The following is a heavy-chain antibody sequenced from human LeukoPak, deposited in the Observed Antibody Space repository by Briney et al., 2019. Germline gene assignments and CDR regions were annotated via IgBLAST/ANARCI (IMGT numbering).Heavy chain of an antibody. J-gene: IGHJ4*02. D-gene: IGHD2-15*01. CDR2: IKSDESST. CDR1: GFTFSSYW. CDR3: ARDAAVYCSGGSCYPRY. Sequence: PGGSLRLSCAASGFTFSSYWMHWVRQAPGKGLVWVSRIKSDESSTTYADSVKGRFTTSRDNAKNTLYLQMNSLRAEDTAVYYCARDAAVYCSGGSCYPRYWGQGTLVTVSS. V-gene: IGHV3-74*01.